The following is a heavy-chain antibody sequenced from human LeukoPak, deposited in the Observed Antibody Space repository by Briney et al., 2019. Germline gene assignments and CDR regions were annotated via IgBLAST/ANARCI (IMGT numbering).Heavy chain of an antibody. J-gene: IGHJ4*02. CDR1: GYTFTNYY. CDR2: INPSGGST. V-gene: IGHV1-46*01. Sequence: GASVKVSCKASGYTFTNYYMFWVRQAPGQGLEWMGRINPSGGSTSYAQKFQGRVTMTEDTSTDTAYMELSSLRSEDTAVYYCATVRAYYGSGSYHKAFDYWGQGTLVTVSS. D-gene: IGHD3-10*01. CDR3: ATVRAYYGSGSYHKAFDY.